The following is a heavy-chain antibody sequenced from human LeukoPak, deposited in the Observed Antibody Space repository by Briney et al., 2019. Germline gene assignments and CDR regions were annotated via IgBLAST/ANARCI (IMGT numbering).Heavy chain of an antibody. CDR2: ISYDGSNK. Sequence: PGRSERLSCAASGFTFSSYGMHWVRQAPGKGLEWVAVISYDGSNKYYADSVKGRFTISRDNSKNTLYLQMNSLRAEDTAVYYCAKAFTDNWFDPWGQGTLVTVSS. CDR3: AKAFTDNWFDP. CDR1: GFTFSSYG. V-gene: IGHV3-30*18. J-gene: IGHJ5*02.